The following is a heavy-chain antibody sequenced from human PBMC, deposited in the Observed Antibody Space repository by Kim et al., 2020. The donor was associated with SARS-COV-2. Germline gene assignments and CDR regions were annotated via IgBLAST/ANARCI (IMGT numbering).Heavy chain of an antibody. J-gene: IGHJ4*02. CDR3: ARDLSLVRPGGFDY. D-gene: IGHD3-10*01. V-gene: IGHV3-21*01. Sequence: AESVEGRVTISRDNATNSVYLQMNSLRVDDTAMYYCARDLSLVRPGGFDYWGKGALVTVSS.